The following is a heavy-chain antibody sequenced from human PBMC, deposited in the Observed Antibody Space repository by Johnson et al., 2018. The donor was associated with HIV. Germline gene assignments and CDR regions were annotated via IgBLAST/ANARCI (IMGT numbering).Heavy chain of an antibody. CDR3: AREQELIGERAFDI. J-gene: IGHJ3*02. D-gene: IGHD6-13*01. V-gene: IGHV3-9*01. CDR2: ISWNSGSI. Sequence: DVQVVESGGGLVQPGRSLRLSCAASGFTFDDYAMHWVRQAPGKGLEWVSGISWNSGSIGYADSVKGRFTISRDNAKNTLYLQMNSLRAEDTAVYYCAREQELIGERAFDIWGQGTMVTVSS. CDR1: GFTFDDYA.